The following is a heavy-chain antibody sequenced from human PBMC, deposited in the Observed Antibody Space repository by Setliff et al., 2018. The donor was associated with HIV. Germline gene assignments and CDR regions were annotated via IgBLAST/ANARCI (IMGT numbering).Heavy chain of an antibody. CDR3: ARLGSGWNWVTRLDY. CDR1: GGSFSGYY. V-gene: IGHV4-34*01. J-gene: IGHJ4*02. CDR2: INHSGST. Sequence: SETLSLTCAVYGGSFSGYYWSWIRQPPGKGLEWIGKINHSGSTKYNPSLKSRVTISVDTSKNQFSLKLSSVTAADTGIYYCARLGSGWNWVTRLDYWGQGTLVTVSS. D-gene: IGHD6-19*01.